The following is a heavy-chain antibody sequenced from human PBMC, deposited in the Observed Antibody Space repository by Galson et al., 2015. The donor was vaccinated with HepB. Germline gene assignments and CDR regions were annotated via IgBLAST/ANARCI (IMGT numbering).Heavy chain of an antibody. CDR1: GGTFSSYA. J-gene: IGHJ6*02. Sequence: SVKVSCKASGGTFSSYAISWVRQAPGQGLEWMGGIIPIFGTANYAQKFQGRVTITADESTSTAYMELSSLRSEDTAVYYCARPVYCSGGSCYSEYYYGMDVWGQGTTVTVSS. V-gene: IGHV1-69*13. CDR3: ARPVYCSGGSCYSEYYYGMDV. CDR2: IIPIFGTA. D-gene: IGHD2-15*01.